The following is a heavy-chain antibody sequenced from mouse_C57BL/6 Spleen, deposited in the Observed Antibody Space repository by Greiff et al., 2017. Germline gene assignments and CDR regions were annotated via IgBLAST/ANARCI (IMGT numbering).Heavy chain of an antibody. Sequence: EVKLVESGGGLVQPGGSLSLSCAASGFTFTDYYMSWVRQPPGKALEWLGFIRNKANGYTTEYSASVKGRFTISRDNSQSILYLQMNALRAEDSATYYCARSSTVAGAMDYWGQGTSVTVSS. CDR3: ARSSTVAGAMDY. CDR1: GFTFTDYY. V-gene: IGHV7-3*01. J-gene: IGHJ4*01. CDR2: IRNKANGYTT. D-gene: IGHD1-1*01.